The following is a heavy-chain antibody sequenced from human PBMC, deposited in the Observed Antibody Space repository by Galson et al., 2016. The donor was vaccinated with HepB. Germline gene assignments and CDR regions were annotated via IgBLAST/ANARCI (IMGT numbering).Heavy chain of an antibody. D-gene: IGHD5-24*01. CDR3: ARVSDGYNTAPVDY. CDR1: GFTVSSNY. Sequence: SLRLSCAASGFTVSSNYMTWVRQAPGKGLEWVSVIYSGGSTYYADSVEGRFTISRDNSKNTLYLQMNSLRAEDTAVYYCARVSDGYNTAPVDYWGQGTLVTVSS. J-gene: IGHJ4*02. V-gene: IGHV3-66*01. CDR2: IYSGGST.